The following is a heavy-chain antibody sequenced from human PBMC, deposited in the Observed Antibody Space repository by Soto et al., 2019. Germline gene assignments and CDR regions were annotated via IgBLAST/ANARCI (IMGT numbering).Heavy chain of an antibody. CDR1: GGSISSYY. J-gene: IGHJ5*02. D-gene: IGHD3-3*01. Sequence: SETLSLTCTVSGGSISSYYWSWIRQPPGKGLEWIGYIYYSGSTNYNPSLKSRVTISVDTSKNQFSLKLSSVTAADTAVYYCARQVTREPTNPYDPPILVPQPYFWFDPWGQGTLVTVSS. V-gene: IGHV4-59*08. CDR2: IYYSGST. CDR3: ARQVTREPTNPYDPPILVPQPYFWFDP.